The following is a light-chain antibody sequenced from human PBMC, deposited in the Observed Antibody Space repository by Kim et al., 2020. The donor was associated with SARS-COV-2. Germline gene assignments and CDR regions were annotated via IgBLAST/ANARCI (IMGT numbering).Light chain of an antibody. CDR1: SSNIDSNT. CDR2: NNN. J-gene: IGLJ3*02. CDR3: ATWDNSLSGWV. Sequence: QSVLTQPPSAAGTPGQRVTISCSGSSSNIDSNTVYWFQQLPGTAPKLLIYNNNQWPSGVPDRFSGSKSGTSASLAISGLQSEDEADYYCATWDNSLSGWVFGGGTQLTVL. V-gene: IGLV1-44*01.